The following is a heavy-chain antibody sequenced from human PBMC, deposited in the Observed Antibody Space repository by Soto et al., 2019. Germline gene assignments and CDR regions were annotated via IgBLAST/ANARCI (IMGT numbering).Heavy chain of an antibody. CDR3: ARNTSASLAVAGFEGYYYGMDV. CDR2: ISYDGGNK. CDR1: GFTFSSYA. J-gene: IGHJ6*02. Sequence: AGGSLRLSCAASGFTFSSYAMHWVRQAPGKGLEWVAVISYDGGNKYYADSVKGRFTISRDNSKNTLYLQMNSLRAEDTTVYYCARNTSASLAVAGFEGYYYGMDVWGQGTTVTVSS. V-gene: IGHV3-30-3*01. D-gene: IGHD6-19*01.